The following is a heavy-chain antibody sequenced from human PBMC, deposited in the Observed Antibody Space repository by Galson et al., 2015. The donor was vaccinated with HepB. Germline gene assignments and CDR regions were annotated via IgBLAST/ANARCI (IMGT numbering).Heavy chain of an antibody. J-gene: IGHJ6*02. CDR2: IIPIFGTA. Sequence: SVKVSCKASGGTFSSYAISWVRQAPGQGLEWMGGIIPIFGTANYAQKFQGRVTITADKSTSTAYMELSSLRSEDTAVYYCARGLAYYYGMDVWGQGTTVTVSS. V-gene: IGHV1-69*06. CDR3: ARGLAYYYGMDV. CDR1: GGTFSSYA. D-gene: IGHD3-9*01.